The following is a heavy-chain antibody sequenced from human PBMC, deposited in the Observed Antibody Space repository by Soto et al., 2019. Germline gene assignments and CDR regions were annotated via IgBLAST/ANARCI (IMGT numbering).Heavy chain of an antibody. CDR1: GGSISSGGYY. V-gene: IGHV4-31*03. CDR2: IYYSGST. CDR3: ATDSPRIAVARYFDY. D-gene: IGHD6-19*01. Sequence: SETLSLTCTVSGGSISSGGYYWSWIRQHPGKGLEWIGYIYYSGSTYYNPSLKSRVTMTEDTSTDTAYMELSSLRSEDTAVYYCATDSPRIAVARYFDYWGQGTLVTVSS. J-gene: IGHJ4*02.